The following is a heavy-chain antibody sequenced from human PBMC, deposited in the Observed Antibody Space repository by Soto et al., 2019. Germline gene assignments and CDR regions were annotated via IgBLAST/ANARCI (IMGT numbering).Heavy chain of an antibody. CDR1: GFTFSSYA. D-gene: IGHD1-26*01. CDR2: ISYDGSNK. J-gene: IGHJ6*02. Sequence: QVQLVESGGGVVQPGRSLRLSCAASGFTFSSYAMHWVRQAPGKGLEWVAVISYDGSNKYYADSVKGRFTISRDNSKNTLYLQMNSLRAEDTAVYYCARDRGIAHKPTTMDVWGQGTTVTVSS. CDR3: ARDRGIAHKPTTMDV. V-gene: IGHV3-30-3*01.